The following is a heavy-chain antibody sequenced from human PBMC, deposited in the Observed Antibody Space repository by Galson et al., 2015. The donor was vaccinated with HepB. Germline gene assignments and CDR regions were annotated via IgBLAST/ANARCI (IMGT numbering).Heavy chain of an antibody. J-gene: IGHJ2*01. CDR2: ITRGGST. CDR3: ARTRVEGLNRYSWYFDL. V-gene: IGHV4-34*01. CDR1: GGSLSDDY. D-gene: IGHD1-14*01. Sequence: LSLTCAVYGGSLSDDYWTWIRQPPGKGLEWIGEITRGGSTSYNPSLKSRLTISLHTSKNQFYLKVTSVTAADTAVYYCARTRVEGLNRYSWYFDLWGRGSLVTVSS.